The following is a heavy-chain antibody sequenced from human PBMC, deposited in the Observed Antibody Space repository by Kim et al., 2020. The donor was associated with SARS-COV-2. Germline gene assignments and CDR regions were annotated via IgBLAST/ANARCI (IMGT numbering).Heavy chain of an antibody. V-gene: IGHV3-23*01. CDR3: AKAKTGSSYSSSDY. CDR2: ISGGDGTT. Sequence: GGSLRLSCAASGFTFNNYAMSWVRQAPGKGLEWVSTISGGDGTTYYADSVKGRFTISRDNSKNTMYLQMNSLRAEDTAIYYYAKAKTGSSYSSSDYWGQGTLVTVSS. CDR1: GFTFNNYA. J-gene: IGHJ4*02. D-gene: IGHD6-6*01.